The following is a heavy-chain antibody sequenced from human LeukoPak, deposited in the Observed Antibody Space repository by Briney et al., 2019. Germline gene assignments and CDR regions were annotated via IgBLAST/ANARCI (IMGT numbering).Heavy chain of an antibody. V-gene: IGHV1-18*01. D-gene: IGHD7-27*01. J-gene: IGHJ4*02. CDR1: GYSFTNYG. CDR2: INTNNGNT. CDR3: ARGSALGLLGY. Sequence: ASLKVSCKASGYSFTNYGISWLRQAPGQGLEWMGRINTNNGNTNYAQKFQGRVTMTTDTSTTTVYMELSSLRSEDTAVYYCARGSALGLLGYWGQGTLVTVSS.